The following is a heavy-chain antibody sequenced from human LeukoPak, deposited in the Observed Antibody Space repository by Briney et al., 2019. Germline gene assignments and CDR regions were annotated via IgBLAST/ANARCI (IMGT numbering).Heavy chain of an antibody. Sequence: ASVKVSCKASGYTFTGYYMHWMRQAPGQGLEWMGWINPNSGGTNYAQKFQGRVTMTRDTSISTAYMELSRLRSDDTAVYYCARVYSAGDAFDIWGQGTMVTVSS. CDR3: ARVYSAGDAFDI. D-gene: IGHD2-21*01. J-gene: IGHJ3*02. CDR1: GYTFTGYY. CDR2: INPNSGGT. V-gene: IGHV1-2*02.